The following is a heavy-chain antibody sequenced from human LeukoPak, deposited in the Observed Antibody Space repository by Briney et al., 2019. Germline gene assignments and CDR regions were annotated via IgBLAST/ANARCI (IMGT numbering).Heavy chain of an antibody. D-gene: IGHD2-15*01. Sequence: GGSLRLSCSASGFTFNRFYLHWVRQAPGKGLEWVSVISGSGDSTFYADSVKGRFTISRDNSKNTLSLQMNSLRVEDTAIYYCAKGAGDSRYSTVDYWGQGTLVTVSS. J-gene: IGHJ4*02. CDR1: GFTFNRFY. CDR3: AKGAGDSRYSTVDY. V-gene: IGHV3-23*01. CDR2: ISGSGDST.